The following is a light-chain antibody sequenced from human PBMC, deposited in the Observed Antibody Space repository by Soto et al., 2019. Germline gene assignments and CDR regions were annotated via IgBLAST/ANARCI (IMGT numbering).Light chain of an antibody. J-gene: IGKJ2*01. Sequence: DIQMTQSPSSLSASVGDRVTITCQASQDISTYLNWYHQKPGKAPKLLIYDASNLETGVPSRFSGSGSGTDFTFTISSLQPDDSATYYCQEYDNLPPYTFGQGTKLDIK. CDR3: QEYDNLPPYT. V-gene: IGKV1-33*01. CDR1: QDISTY. CDR2: DAS.